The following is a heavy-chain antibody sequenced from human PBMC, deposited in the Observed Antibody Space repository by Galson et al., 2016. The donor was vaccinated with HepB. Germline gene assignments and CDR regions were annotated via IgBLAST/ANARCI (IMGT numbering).Heavy chain of an antibody. Sequence: SLRLSCAGSEFMFTNYVTSWVRQAPGKGLEWVSGFSGLGDRTYYADSVKGRFTISRDKSKNTLYLQMNSLRAEDTAVYYCAKDLWADYDGSGRDTQKYGMDVWGQGTTVIVSS. CDR2: FSGLGDRT. D-gene: IGHD3-10*01. CDR3: AKDLWADYDGSGRDTQKYGMDV. CDR1: EFMFTNYV. V-gene: IGHV3-23*01. J-gene: IGHJ6*02.